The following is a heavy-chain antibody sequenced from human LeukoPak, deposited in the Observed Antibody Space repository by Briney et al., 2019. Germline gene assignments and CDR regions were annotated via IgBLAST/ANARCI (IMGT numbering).Heavy chain of an antibody. CDR3: ARVGSAAGTRWFDP. J-gene: IGHJ5*02. V-gene: IGHV1-18*01. Sequence: SVKVSCKASGYTSTNYDINWVRQAPGQGLEWMGWISAYNGSTNYAQKLQGRVTMTTDASTSTAYMELRSLRSDDTAVYYCARVGSAAGTRWFDPWGQGTLVTVSS. D-gene: IGHD6-13*01. CDR2: ISAYNGST. CDR1: GYTSTNYD.